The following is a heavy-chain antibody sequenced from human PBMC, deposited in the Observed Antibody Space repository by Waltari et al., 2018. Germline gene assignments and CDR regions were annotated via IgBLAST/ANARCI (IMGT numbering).Heavy chain of an antibody. D-gene: IGHD6-13*01. CDR3: ASYSSSWLGAFDI. J-gene: IGHJ3*02. Sequence: EVQLVESGGGLVQPGGSLRLSCAASGFTFSSYWMSWVRQAPGKGLEWVANIKQDGSEKYYVDSVKGRFTISRDNAKNSLYLQMNSLRAEDTAVYYCASYSSSWLGAFDIWGQGTMVTVSS. CDR1: GFTFSSYW. V-gene: IGHV3-7*01. CDR2: IKQDGSEK.